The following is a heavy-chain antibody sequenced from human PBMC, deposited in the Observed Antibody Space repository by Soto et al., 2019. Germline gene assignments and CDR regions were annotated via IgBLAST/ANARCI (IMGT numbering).Heavy chain of an antibody. CDR3: ARNSGSGSYEYNWFDP. CDR1: GYTFTGYY. CDR2: INPNSGGT. V-gene: IGHV1-2*04. D-gene: IGHD3-10*01. J-gene: IGHJ5*02. Sequence: ASVKVSCKASGYTFTGYYMHWVRQAPGQGLEWKGWINPNSGGTNYAQKFQGWVTMTRDTSISTTYMELSRLRSDDTAVYYCARNSGSGSYEYNWFDPWGQGTLVTVSS.